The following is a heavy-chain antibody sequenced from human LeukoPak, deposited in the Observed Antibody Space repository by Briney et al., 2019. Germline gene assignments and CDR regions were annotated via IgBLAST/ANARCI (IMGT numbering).Heavy chain of an antibody. Sequence: SVTVSCKASGGTFSSYAISWVRQAPGQGLEWMGGIIPIFGTANYAQKFQGRVTITTDESTSTAYMELSSLRSEDTAVYYCARGDITMVRGVIITYAFDIWGQGTMVTVSS. CDR2: IIPIFGTA. J-gene: IGHJ3*02. V-gene: IGHV1-69*05. CDR1: GGTFSSYA. D-gene: IGHD3-10*01. CDR3: ARGDITMVRGVIITYAFDI.